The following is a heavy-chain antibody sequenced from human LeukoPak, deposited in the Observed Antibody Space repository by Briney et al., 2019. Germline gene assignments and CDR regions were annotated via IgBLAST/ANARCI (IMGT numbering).Heavy chain of an antibody. J-gene: IGHJ3*02. Sequence: PGGSLRLSCAASGFTFSRYWMSWVRQAPGKGLGWVANIKQDGSEKYYVDSVKGRFTISRDNAKNSLYLQMNSLRAEDTAVYYCASGSGSSYDAFDIWGQGTMVTVSS. CDR3: ASGSGSSYDAFDI. CDR1: GFTFSRYW. V-gene: IGHV3-7*01. CDR2: IKQDGSEK. D-gene: IGHD1-26*01.